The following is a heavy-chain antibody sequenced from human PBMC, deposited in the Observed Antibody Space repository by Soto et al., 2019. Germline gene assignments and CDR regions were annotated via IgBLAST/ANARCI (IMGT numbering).Heavy chain of an antibody. J-gene: IGHJ4*02. CDR1: GFTFSSYG. Sequence: RRLSCAGSGFTFSSYGIHRVRQAPGKGLEWVALISYDGGNEKYTESVKDRFTISRDDSHNVAYLQMSSLRTEDTAMYYCAKDRYSGTYPTDFDYWGQGSLVTVSS. CDR3: AKDRYSGTYPTDFDY. D-gene: IGHD1-26*01. CDR2: ISYDGGNE. V-gene: IGHV3-30*18.